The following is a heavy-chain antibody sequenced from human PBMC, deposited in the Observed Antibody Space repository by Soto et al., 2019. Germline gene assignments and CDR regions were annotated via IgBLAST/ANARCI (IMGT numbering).Heavy chain of an antibody. CDR2: ISAYNGIT. V-gene: IGHV1-18*01. Sequence: ASVKVSCKASGYTFTTYAVSWVRQAPGQGLEWMGWISAYNGITNYAQKFEDRVTMTTDTSTNTAYMELTSLRSDDTAVYYCARGPHITSGYYYGMDAWGQGTTVTVSS. J-gene: IGHJ6*02. CDR1: GYTFTTYA. D-gene: IGHD1-1*01. CDR3: ARGPHITSGYYYGMDA.